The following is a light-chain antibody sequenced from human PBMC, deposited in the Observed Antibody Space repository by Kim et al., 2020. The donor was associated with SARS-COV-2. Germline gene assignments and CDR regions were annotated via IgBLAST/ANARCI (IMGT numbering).Light chain of an antibody. J-gene: IGLJ1*01. Sequence: VTISCKGSSSNIGAGYDVHWYQQLPGTAPKLLIYGNSNRPSGIPDRFSGSKSGTSASLAITGLQAEDEADYYCQSYDSSLSGSGVFGTGTKVTVL. CDR3: QSYDSSLSGSGV. CDR1: SSNIGAGYD. V-gene: IGLV1-40*01. CDR2: GNS.